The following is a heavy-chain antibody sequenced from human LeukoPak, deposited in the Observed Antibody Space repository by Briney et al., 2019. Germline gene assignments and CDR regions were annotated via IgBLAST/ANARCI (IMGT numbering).Heavy chain of an antibody. CDR1: GFTFSSY. CDR2: INHSGST. J-gene: IGHJ4*02. V-gene: IGHV4-34*08. CDR3: HASYDSSGYYPIDY. D-gene: IGHD3-22*01. Sequence: GSLRLSCAASGFTFSSYWSWIRQPPGKGLEWIGEINHSGSTNYNPSLKSRVTISVDTSKNQFSLKLSSVTAADTAVYYCHASYDSSGYYPIDYWGQGTLVTVSS.